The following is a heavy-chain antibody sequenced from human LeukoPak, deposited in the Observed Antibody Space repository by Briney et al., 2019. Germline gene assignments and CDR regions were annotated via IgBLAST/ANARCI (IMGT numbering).Heavy chain of an antibody. Sequence: PGGSLRLSCAASGFTLSSYAMSWVRQAPGKGLEWVSAISGSGGGTNYADSVKGRFTISRDNSKNTLSLQMNSLRAEDTAVYYCAKSGRYRGYFRTDYWGQGTLVTVSS. J-gene: IGHJ4*02. V-gene: IGHV3-23*01. CDR3: AKSGRYRGYFRTDY. D-gene: IGHD5-12*01. CDR1: GFTLSSYA. CDR2: ISGSGGGT.